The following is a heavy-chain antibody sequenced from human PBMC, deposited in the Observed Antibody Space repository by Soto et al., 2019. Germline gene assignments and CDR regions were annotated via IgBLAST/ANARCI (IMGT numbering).Heavy chain of an antibody. CDR3: ATEVIGYCTNGVCDSAAPYYYYMDV. Sequence: ASVKVSCKVSGYTLTELSMHWVRQAPGKGLEWMGGFDPEDGETIYAQKFQGRVTMTEDTSTDTAYMELSSLRSEDTAVYYCATEVIGYCTNGVCDSAAPYYYYMDVWGKGTTVTVSS. D-gene: IGHD2-8*01. CDR2: FDPEDGET. CDR1: GYTLTELS. V-gene: IGHV1-24*01. J-gene: IGHJ6*03.